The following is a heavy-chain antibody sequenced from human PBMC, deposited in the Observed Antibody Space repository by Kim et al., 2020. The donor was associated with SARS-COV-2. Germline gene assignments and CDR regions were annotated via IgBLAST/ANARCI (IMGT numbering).Heavy chain of an antibody. D-gene: IGHD3-16*01. CDR1: GFTFNSYA. CDR3: ARDRGSNWSTLYYFYY. J-gene: IGHJ4*01. CDR2: ISYDGSNE. Sequence: GGSLRLSCAASGFTFNSYAMHWVRQAPGKGLEWVAFISYDGSNEFYADSVKGRFTFSRDNSKNTLYLQMNSLRAEDTAFYYCARDRGSNWSTLYYFYYLG. V-gene: IGHV3-30*04.